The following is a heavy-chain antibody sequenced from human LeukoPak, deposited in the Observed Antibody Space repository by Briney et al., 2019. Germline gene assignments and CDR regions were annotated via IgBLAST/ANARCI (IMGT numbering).Heavy chain of an antibody. D-gene: IGHD5-18*01. Sequence: GGSLRLSCAASGSTFTTYAMSWVRQAPGMGLEWVSSISNNGGDTYYADSVKGRLSISRDNSKNTLYLQINSLRAEDTAMYYCAKSMSTAYRGFFDYWGQGTLVSVSS. CDR2: ISNNGGDT. J-gene: IGHJ4*02. CDR3: AKSMSTAYRGFFDY. V-gene: IGHV3-23*01. CDR1: GSTFTTYA.